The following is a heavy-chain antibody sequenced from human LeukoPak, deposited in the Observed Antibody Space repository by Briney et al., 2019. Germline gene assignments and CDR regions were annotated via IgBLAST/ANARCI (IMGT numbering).Heavy chain of an antibody. CDR3: ARDGGYENTYYFDY. J-gene: IGHJ4*02. V-gene: IGHV3-30*04. D-gene: IGHD5-12*01. CDR1: GFTFSSYA. Sequence: GRSLRLSCAASGFTFSSYAIHWVRQAPGKGLEWVAVISYDGSNKYYADSVKGRFTISRDNSKSTLYLQMNSLRAEDTAVYYCARDGGYENTYYFDYWGQGTLVTVSS. CDR2: ISYDGSNK.